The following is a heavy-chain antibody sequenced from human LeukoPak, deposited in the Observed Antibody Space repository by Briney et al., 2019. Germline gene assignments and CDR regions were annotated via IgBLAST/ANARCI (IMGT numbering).Heavy chain of an antibody. Sequence: PSETLSLTCTVSGGSISSYYWSWIRQPPGKGLEWIGYIYYSGSTNYNPSLKSRVTISVDTSKNQFSLKLSSVTAADTAVYYCARDKWLTYWYFDLWGRGTLVTVSS. CDR2: IYYSGST. CDR1: GGSISSYY. J-gene: IGHJ2*01. CDR3: ARDKWLTYWYFDL. D-gene: IGHD3-22*01. V-gene: IGHV4-59*12.